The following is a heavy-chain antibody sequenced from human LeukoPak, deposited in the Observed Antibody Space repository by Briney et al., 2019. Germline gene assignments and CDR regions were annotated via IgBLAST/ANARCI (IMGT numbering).Heavy chain of an antibody. J-gene: IGHJ4*02. Sequence: GGSLRLSCAAFGFNFNNYPMNWVRQAPGKGLEWVSNIRVGDSARTYADSVRGRFTISRDDARNSLYLQMDSLRDEDTAVYYCATDLHYAFDFWGLGTLVTVSS. D-gene: IGHD4-17*01. V-gene: IGHV3-48*02. CDR1: GFNFNNYP. CDR3: ATDLHYAFDF. CDR2: IRVGDSAR.